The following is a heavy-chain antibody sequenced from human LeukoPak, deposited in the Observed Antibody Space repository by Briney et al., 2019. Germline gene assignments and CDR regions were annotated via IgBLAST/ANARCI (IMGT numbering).Heavy chain of an antibody. D-gene: IGHD3-10*01. CDR2: MNPNSGNT. J-gene: IGHJ6*03. CDR1: GYTFTSYG. CDR3: ARDGRGSGWELVFGTNYYYYMDV. V-gene: IGHV1-8*02. Sequence: GASVKVSCKASGYTFTSYGISWVRQAPGQGLEWMGWMNPNSGNTGYAQKFQGRVTMTRNTYISTAYMELSSLRSEDTAVYYCARDGRGSGWELVFGTNYYYYMDVWGRGTTVTVSS.